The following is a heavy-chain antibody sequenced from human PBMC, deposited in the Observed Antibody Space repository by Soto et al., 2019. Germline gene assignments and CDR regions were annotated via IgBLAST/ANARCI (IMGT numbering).Heavy chain of an antibody. J-gene: IGHJ4*02. V-gene: IGHV1-18*01. D-gene: IGHD4-17*01. CDR2: ISAYNGNT. CDR1: GYTFTSYG. CDR3: AWIDYGDYYFDC. Sequence: QVQLVQSGAEVKKPGASVQVSCKASGYTFTSYGISWVRQAPGQGLEWMGWISAYNGNTNYAQKLQGRVTMTTDTSTSTAYMELTSLRTGDTAVYYCAWIDYGDYYFDCWGQGTLVTVSS.